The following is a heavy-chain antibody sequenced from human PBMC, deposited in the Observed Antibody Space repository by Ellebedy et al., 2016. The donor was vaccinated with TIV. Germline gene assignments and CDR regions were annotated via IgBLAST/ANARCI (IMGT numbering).Heavy chain of an antibody. CDR1: GGPISSYY. Sequence: MPSETLSLTCTVSGGPISSYYWSWIRQPPGKGLEWIGYIYYSGSTNYNPSLKSRVTISVDTSKNQFSLKLSSVTAADTAVYYCAGGGYGSGSYYPLDYWGQGTLVTVSS. CDR2: IYYSGST. J-gene: IGHJ4*02. CDR3: AGGGYGSGSYYPLDY. V-gene: IGHV4-59*01. D-gene: IGHD3-10*01.